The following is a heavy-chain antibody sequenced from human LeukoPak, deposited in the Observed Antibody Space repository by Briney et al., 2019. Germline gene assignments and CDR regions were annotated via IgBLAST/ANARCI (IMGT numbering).Heavy chain of an antibody. J-gene: IGHJ6*02. D-gene: IGHD6-6*01. CDR2: IYYSGST. CDR3: ARDSYSSSHYGMDV. CDR1: GGSISSGGYY. Sequence: SETLSLTCTVSGGSISSGGYYWSWIRQHPGKGLEWIGYIYYSGSTYYNPSLKSRFTISVDTSKNQFSLKLSSVTAADTAVYYCARDSYSSSHYGMDVWGQGTTVTVSS. V-gene: IGHV4-31*03.